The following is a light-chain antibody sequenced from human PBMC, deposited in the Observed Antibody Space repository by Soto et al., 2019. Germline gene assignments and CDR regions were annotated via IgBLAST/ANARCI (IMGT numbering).Light chain of an antibody. Sequence: EIVLTQSPATLSLSPGEGATLSCRASQSVSSYLAWYQQKPGQAPRLLIYDASNRATGIPARFSGSGSGIDFTLIIRSLEPEDFAVYYCQQRSNWPVTFGLGTKVEV. CDR3: QQRSNWPVT. CDR2: DAS. CDR1: QSVSSY. V-gene: IGKV3-11*01. J-gene: IGKJ1*01.